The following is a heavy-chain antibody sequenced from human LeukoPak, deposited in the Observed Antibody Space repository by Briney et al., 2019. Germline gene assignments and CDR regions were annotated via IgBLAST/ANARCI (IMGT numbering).Heavy chain of an antibody. J-gene: IGHJ3*02. CDR2: ISAYNGNT. CDR1: GYTFTSYG. Sequence: ASVKVSCKASGYTFTSYGISWVRQAPGQGLEWMGGISAYNGNTNYAQKLQGRVTMTTDTSTSTAYMELRSLRSDDTAVYYCARDRDGYNPEGAFDIWGQGTMVTVSS. CDR3: ARDRDGYNPEGAFDI. D-gene: IGHD5-24*01. V-gene: IGHV1-18*01.